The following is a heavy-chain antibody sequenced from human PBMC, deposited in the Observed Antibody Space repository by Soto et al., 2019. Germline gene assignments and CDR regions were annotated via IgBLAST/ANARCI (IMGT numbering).Heavy chain of an antibody. V-gene: IGHV3-11*01. Sequence: QVQLVESGGGWVKPGGSLRLSCAASGFTFRDYYMSWIRQAPGKGLECISYIGSSGDTTFYADSVKGRFTISRDIAENSLYLQMISLRAEDTAVYYSARDQLLRRITIFGVQTRKHFDFWGQGTLVTVSS. CDR1: GFTFRDYY. CDR3: ARDQLLRRITIFGVQTRKHFDF. J-gene: IGHJ4*02. D-gene: IGHD3-3*01. CDR2: IGSSGDTT.